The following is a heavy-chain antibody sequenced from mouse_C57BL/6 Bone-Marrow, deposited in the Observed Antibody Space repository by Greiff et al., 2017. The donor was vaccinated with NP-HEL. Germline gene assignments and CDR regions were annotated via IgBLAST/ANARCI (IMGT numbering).Heavy chain of an antibody. CDR3: ARHRAYYFDY. J-gene: IGHJ2*01. CDR1: GFTFSSYG. D-gene: IGHD3-1*01. V-gene: IGHV5-6*01. Sequence: EVHLVESGGDLVKPGGSLKLSCAASGFTFSSYGMSWVRQTPDKRLEWVATISSGGSYTYYPDSVKGRFTISRDNAKNTLYLQMSSLKSEDTAMYYCARHRAYYFDYWGQGTTLTVSS. CDR2: ISSGGSYT.